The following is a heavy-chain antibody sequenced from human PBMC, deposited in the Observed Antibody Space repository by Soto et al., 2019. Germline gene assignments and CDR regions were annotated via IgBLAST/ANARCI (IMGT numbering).Heavy chain of an antibody. D-gene: IGHD4-17*01. CDR2: ISGYGGRA. CDR1: GFTFITYA. Sequence: GGSLRLSCAASGFTFITYAMSWVRQAPGKGLEWVSGISGYGGRAYYADSVKGRFTISRDNSKNTLYLQMNSLRAEDTAVYYCAKLDYGENAEYFQHWGQGT. CDR3: AKLDYGENAEYFQH. V-gene: IGHV3-23*01. J-gene: IGHJ1*01.